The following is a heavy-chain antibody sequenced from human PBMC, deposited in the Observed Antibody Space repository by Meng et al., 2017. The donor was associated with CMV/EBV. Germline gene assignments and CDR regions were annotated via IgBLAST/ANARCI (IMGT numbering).Heavy chain of an antibody. CDR1: GYTFSGYY. V-gene: IGHV1-2*02. D-gene: IGHD6-13*01. J-gene: IGHJ4*02. CDR2: INPNSGGT. CDR3: ARGSGIAAAGTFDY. Sequence: GQGVQVGAGVKKPGASGKVSGKASGYTFSGYYRHWVRQAPGQGLEWMGWINPNSGGTNYAQKFQGRVTMTRDTSISTAYMELSRLRSDDTAVYYCARGSGIAAAGTFDYWGQGTLVTVSS.